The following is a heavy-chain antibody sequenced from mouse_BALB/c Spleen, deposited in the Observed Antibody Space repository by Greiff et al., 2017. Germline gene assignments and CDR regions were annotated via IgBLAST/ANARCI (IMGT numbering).Heavy chain of an antibody. J-gene: IGHJ3*01. Sequence: VQLQQSGPELVKPGASVRISCKASGYTFTSYYIHWVKQRPGQGLEWIGWIYPGNVNTKYNEKFKGKATLTADKSSSTAYMQLSSLTSEDSAVYFCARGGYYGSSEGFAYWGQGTLVTVSA. D-gene: IGHD1-1*01. CDR1: GYTFTSYY. CDR2: IYPGNVNT. V-gene: IGHV1S56*01. CDR3: ARGGYYGSSEGFAY.